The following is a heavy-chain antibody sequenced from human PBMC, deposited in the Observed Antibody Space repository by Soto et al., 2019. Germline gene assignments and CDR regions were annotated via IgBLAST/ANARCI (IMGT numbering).Heavy chain of an antibody. CDR2: IYSSGNT. J-gene: IGHJ5*02. D-gene: IGHD3-3*01. CDR3: ARGQRFSDWFDP. CDR1: GGIISGYY. Sequence: SETLSLTCSVSGGIISGYYWTWIRQPAGKGLEWIGRIYSSGNTKYNPSLQSRVTMSLDTSNNQFSLRLTSVTAADTAVYYCARGQRFSDWFDPWGQGTLVTVSS. V-gene: IGHV4-4*07.